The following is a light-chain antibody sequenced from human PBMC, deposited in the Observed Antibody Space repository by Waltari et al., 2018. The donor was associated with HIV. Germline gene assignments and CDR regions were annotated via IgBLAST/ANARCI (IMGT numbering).Light chain of an antibody. CDR2: DLS. Sequence: SALTQPASVSGSPGQSITISCTGTSSDVGGSKPVAWIQQHPGKPPKLIIYDLSNRPAGVPYRCSGSKSGNTASLTISGLRAEDEADYYCKSKTSSITPCVLATGTKVTVL. V-gene: IGLV2-14*03. CDR1: SSDVGGSKP. J-gene: IGLJ1*01. CDR3: KSKTSSITPCV.